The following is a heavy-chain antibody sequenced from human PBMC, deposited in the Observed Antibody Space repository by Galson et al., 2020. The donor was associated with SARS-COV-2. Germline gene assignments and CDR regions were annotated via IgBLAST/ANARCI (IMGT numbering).Heavy chain of an antibody. Sequence: ASETLSLTCTVSGEAISGSPFYWGWVRQPPGKGLEWIATVYYSGTTYQNPSLRSRVTISADTSKNQFSLNLRSVTATDTAVYYCARQEMVTAGGCFDSWGQGTLVIVSS. D-gene: IGHD2-21*02. CDR3: ARQEMVTAGGCFDS. J-gene: IGHJ5*01. CDR1: GEAISGSPFY. CDR2: VYYSGTT. V-gene: IGHV4-39*01.